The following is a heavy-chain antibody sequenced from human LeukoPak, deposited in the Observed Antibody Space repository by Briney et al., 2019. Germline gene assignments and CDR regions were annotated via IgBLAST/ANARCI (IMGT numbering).Heavy chain of an antibody. Sequence: GGSLRLSCAASGFTFSSYSMNWVRQAPGKGLEWVSSISSSSSYIYYADSAKRRFTISRDHAKNSMYLQMNSLRAEATAVYYCLRDSSGYPYYYGMDVWGQGTTVTVSS. CDR1: GFTFSSYS. V-gene: IGHV3-21*01. CDR3: LRDSSGYPYYYGMDV. D-gene: IGHD5-12*01. J-gene: IGHJ6*02. CDR2: ISSSSSYI.